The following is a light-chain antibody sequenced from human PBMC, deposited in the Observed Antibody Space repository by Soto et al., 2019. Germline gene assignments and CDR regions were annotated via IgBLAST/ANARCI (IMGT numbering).Light chain of an antibody. CDR3: QSYDTNTVV. CDR2: EDD. J-gene: IGLJ2*01. V-gene: IGLV6-57*04. Sequence: NFMLTQPHSVSESPGKTVTISCTRSSGSIGSNSVQWYRQRPGSAPTIVIYEDDQRPSGVPNRFAGSIDRSSNSASLTISGLQTEDEPDYYCQSYDTNTVVFGGGTKLTVL. CDR1: SGSIGSNS.